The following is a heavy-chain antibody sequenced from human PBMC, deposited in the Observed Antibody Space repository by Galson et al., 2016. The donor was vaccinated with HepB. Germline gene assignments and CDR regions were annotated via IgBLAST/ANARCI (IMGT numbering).Heavy chain of an antibody. CDR1: GGSISSSNW. CDR2: IYHSGST. CDR3: ARVSGVHYYFDY. Sequence: ETLSLTCAVSGGSISSSNWWSWVRQPPGKGLEWIGDIYHSGSTNYNPSLKSRVTISVAKSKNQFSLKLSAVNAADTAVYYCARVSGVHYYFDYWGQGTLVTVSS. J-gene: IGHJ4*02. D-gene: IGHD7-27*01. V-gene: IGHV4-4*02.